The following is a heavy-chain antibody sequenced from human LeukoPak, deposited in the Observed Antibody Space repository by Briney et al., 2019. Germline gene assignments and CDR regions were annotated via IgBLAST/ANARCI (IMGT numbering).Heavy chain of an antibody. J-gene: IGHJ4*02. D-gene: IGHD6-19*01. CDR3: AKDGKGAPVAGTGYFDY. CDR2: ISYDGSNK. CDR1: GFTFSSYA. V-gene: IGHV3-30*04. Sequence: GRSLRLSCAASGFTFSSYAMHWVRQAPGKGLEWVAVISYDGSNKYYADSVKGRFTISRDNPKNTLYLQMNSLRAEDTAIYYCAKDGKGAPVAGTGYFDYWGQGTLVTVSS.